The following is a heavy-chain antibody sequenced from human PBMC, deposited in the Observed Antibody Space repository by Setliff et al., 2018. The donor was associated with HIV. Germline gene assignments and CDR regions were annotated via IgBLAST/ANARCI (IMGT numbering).Heavy chain of an antibody. D-gene: IGHD5-18*01. J-gene: IGHJ4*02. V-gene: IGHV4-61*02. Sequence: SETLSLTCTVSGGSISSGSYYWSWIRQPPGKGLEWIGRIYTSGSTNYNPSLKSRVSISVDTSKNQFSLKLSSVTAADTAVYYCARGIYSYGYLFDYWGQGTLVTVSS. CDR2: IYTSGST. CDR3: ARGIYSYGYLFDY. CDR1: GGSISSGSYY.